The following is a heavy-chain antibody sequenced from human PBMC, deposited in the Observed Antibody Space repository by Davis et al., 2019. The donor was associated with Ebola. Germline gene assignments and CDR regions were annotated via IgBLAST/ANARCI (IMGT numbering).Heavy chain of an antibody. V-gene: IGHV7-4-1*02. Sequence: AASVKVSCKASAYTFTSYAMNWVRQAPGQGLEWMGWTNTNTGNPTYAQGFTGRFVFSLDTSVSTAYLQISSLKAEDTAVYYCAREPHSSSWQFDYWGQGTLVTVPS. J-gene: IGHJ4*02. CDR1: AYTFTSYA. CDR2: TNTNTGNP. D-gene: IGHD6-13*01. CDR3: AREPHSSSWQFDY.